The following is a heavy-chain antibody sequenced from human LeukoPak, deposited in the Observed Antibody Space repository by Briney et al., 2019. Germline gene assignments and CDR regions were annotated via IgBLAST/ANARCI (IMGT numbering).Heavy chain of an antibody. CDR1: GGSISSGDYY. J-gene: IGHJ5*02. Sequence: SQTLSLTCTVSGGSISSGDYYWSWIRQPPGKGLEWIGYIYYSGSTYYNPSLKSRVTISVDTSKNQFSLKLSSVTAADTAVYYCARGGCTNGVCYPNWFDPWGQGTLVTVSS. D-gene: IGHD2-8*01. CDR3: ARGGCTNGVCYPNWFDP. V-gene: IGHV4-30-4*01. CDR2: IYYSGST.